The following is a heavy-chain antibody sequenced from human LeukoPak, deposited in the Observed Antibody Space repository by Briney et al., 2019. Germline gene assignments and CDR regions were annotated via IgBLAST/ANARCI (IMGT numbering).Heavy chain of an antibody. Sequence: PSETLSLTCTVSGGSISSSSYYWGWIRQPPGKGLEWIGSIYYSGSTYYNPSLKSRVTISVDTSKNQFSPKLSSVTAADTAVYYCAAVPRLEDYFDYWGQGTLVTVSS. D-gene: IGHD2-2*01. V-gene: IGHV4-39*01. CDR2: IYYSGST. CDR1: GGSISSSSYY. J-gene: IGHJ4*02. CDR3: AAVPRLEDYFDY.